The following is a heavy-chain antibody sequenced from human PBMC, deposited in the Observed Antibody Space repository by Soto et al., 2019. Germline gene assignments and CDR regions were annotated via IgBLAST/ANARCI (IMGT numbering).Heavy chain of an antibody. CDR1: GFTFSNYA. CDR2: ISGSGDST. D-gene: IGHD1-26*01. V-gene: IGHV3-23*01. CDR3: ARRGSGSYYDY. J-gene: IGHJ4*02. Sequence: EVQLLESGGGLVQPGGSLRLSCAASGFTFSNYAMRWVRQAPGKGLEWVSAISGSGDSTYYADSVKGRFTVSRDTSKNTLYLQMNSLRAEDTAVYYCARRGSGSYYDYCGQGTLVNVSS.